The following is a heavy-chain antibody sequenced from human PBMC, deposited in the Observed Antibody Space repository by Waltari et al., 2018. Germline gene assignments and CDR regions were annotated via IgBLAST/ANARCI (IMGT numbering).Heavy chain of an antibody. CDR3: AISSSWLVGTQVYFQH. V-gene: IGHV1-18*01. D-gene: IGHD6-13*01. CDR1: GYSFTRFG. J-gene: IGHJ1*01. CDR2: ISAYNGNT. Sequence: QIQLVQSGAEVKKPGASVKVSCTASGYSFTRFGITWVRQAPGQGLEWMGWISAYNGNTNYAQKVQGRLSMTTDTSTTTAYLELWSLRSDDTAVYFCAISSSWLVGTQVYFQHWGQGTLVTVSS.